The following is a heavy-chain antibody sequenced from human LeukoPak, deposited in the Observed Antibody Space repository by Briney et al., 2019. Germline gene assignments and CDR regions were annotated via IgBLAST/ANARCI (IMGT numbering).Heavy chain of an antibody. CDR3: AKSSGLTIFGAAIDY. V-gene: IGHV3-23*01. CDR2: ISVSGDIT. CDR1: GFTFSNYA. Sequence: PGGSLRPSCAASGFTFSNYAMTWVRQAPGKGLEWVSGISVSGDITYYPDSVKGRFTISRDNSKNTLYLQMNSLRAEDTAVYYCAKSSGLTIFGAAIDYWGQGTLVTVSS. D-gene: IGHD3-3*01. J-gene: IGHJ4*02.